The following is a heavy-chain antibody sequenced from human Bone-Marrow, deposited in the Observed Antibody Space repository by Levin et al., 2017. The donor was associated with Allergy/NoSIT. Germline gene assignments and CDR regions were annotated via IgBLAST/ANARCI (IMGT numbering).Heavy chain of an antibody. D-gene: IGHD3-22*01. Sequence: SETLSLTCTVSGDSILSDSYYWGWVRQPPGKGLEWIGSIYYGGDTYDNPSLKSRVTTSVDTPNQFSLRLRSVTAADTAVYYCVRDRADSSGSYPFDYWGQGILVAVSS. V-gene: IGHV4-39*07. CDR2: IYYGGDT. J-gene: IGHJ4*02. CDR1: GDSILSDSYY. CDR3: VRDRADSSGSYPFDY.